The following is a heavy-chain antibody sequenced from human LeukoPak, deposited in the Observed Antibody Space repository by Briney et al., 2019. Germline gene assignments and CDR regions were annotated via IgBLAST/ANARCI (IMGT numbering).Heavy chain of an antibody. D-gene: IGHD2-21*02. J-gene: IGHJ6*02. CDR1: GKSFSGYY. V-gene: IGHV4-34*01. CDR3: ARGRVSVTGYYFAMDV. CDR2: INHSGST. Sequence: TSETLSLTCTVYGKSFSGYYWTCICQSPGKGLEWIGEINHSGSTNYNPSLKSRVSISIDTSKNHLSLKLNSVTAADTAVYYCARGRVSVTGYYFAMDVWGQGTTVTVSS.